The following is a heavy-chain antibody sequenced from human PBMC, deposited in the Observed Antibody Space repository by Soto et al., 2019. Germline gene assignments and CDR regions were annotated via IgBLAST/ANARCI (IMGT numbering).Heavy chain of an antibody. D-gene: IGHD6-19*01. CDR1: GDTVTKYG. V-gene: IGHV1-18*01. CDR2: ISFYNGHT. CDR3: ASPTSIAVAGKAT. Sequence: QVQLVQSGGEVKKPGASVKVSCKASGDTVTKYGISWVRQAPGQGLEWLGWISFYNGHTNYALKFQDRITFTQDTSTSTASMELRSLTSAYTAVYYCASPTSIAVAGKATWGQGTVVTVSS. J-gene: IGHJ4*02.